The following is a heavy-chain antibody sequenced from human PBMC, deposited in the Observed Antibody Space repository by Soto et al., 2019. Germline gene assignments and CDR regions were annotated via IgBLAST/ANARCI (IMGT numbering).Heavy chain of an antibody. V-gene: IGHV1-8*01. D-gene: IGHD6-13*01. CDR3: ARERSAADTGWFDP. CDR1: GYTFTSYD. Sequence: QVQLVQSGAEVKKPGASVKVSCKASGYTFTSYDINWVRQATGQGLEWMGWMNPNSGNTAYAQKFQGRVTMTRNTSISTAYMELSSLRSEDTAVYYCARERSAADTGWFDPWGQGTLVTVSS. CDR2: MNPNSGNT. J-gene: IGHJ5*02.